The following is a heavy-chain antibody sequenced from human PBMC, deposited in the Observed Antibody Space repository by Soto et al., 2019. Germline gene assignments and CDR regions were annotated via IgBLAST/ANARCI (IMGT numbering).Heavy chain of an antibody. CDR2: IYYSGST. CDR3: ARYSIAVTSNFDY. D-gene: IGHD6-19*01. V-gene: IGHV4-31*03. Sequence: SETLSLTCTVSGGSISSGGYYWSWIRQHPGKGLEWIGYIYYSGSTYYNPSLKIRVTISVDTSKNQFSLKLSSVTAADTAVYYCARYSIAVTSNFDYWGQGTLVTVSS. CDR1: GGSISSGGYY. J-gene: IGHJ4*02.